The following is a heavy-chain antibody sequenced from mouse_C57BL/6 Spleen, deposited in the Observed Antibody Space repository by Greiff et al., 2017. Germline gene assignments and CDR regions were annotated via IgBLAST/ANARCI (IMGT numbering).Heavy chain of an antibody. Sequence: EVQLQQSGPVLVKPGASVKMSCKASGYKFTDYYMNWVKQSPGKSLEWIGVINPYNGGTSYNQKFKGKATLTVDKSASTAYMELNSLTSEDSAVYYCSRNIGDAIDYWGQGTSVTVSS. CDR2: INPYNGGT. V-gene: IGHV1-19*01. D-gene: IGHD2-14*01. CDR3: SRNIGDAIDY. CDR1: GYKFTDYY. J-gene: IGHJ4*01.